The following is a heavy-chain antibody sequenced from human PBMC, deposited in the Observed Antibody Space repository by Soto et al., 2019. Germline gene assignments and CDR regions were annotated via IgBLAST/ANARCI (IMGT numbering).Heavy chain of an antibody. V-gene: IGHV3-66*01. Sequence: GGSLRLSCAASGFTVSSNYMSWVRQAPGKGLEWVSVIYSGGSTYYADSVKGRFTISRDNSKNTLYLQMNSLRAEDTAVYDCARERFFRGYSYGYYGMDVWGQGTTVTVSS. CDR3: ARERFFRGYSYGYYGMDV. D-gene: IGHD5-18*01. CDR2: IYSGGST. J-gene: IGHJ6*02. CDR1: GFTVSSNY.